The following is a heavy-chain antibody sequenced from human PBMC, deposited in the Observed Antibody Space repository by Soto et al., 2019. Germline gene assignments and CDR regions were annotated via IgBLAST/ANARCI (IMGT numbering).Heavy chain of an antibody. CDR2: INPSGGST. CDR1: GYTFTSYY. CDR3: ARDKNIGIAAALSFDY. V-gene: IGHV1-46*03. Sequence: ASVKVSCKASGYTFTSYYMHWVRQAPGQGLEWMGIINPSGGSTSYAQKFQGRVTMTRDTSTSTVYMELSSLRSEDTAVYYCARDKNIGIAAALSFDYWGQGTLVTVSS. D-gene: IGHD6-13*01. J-gene: IGHJ4*02.